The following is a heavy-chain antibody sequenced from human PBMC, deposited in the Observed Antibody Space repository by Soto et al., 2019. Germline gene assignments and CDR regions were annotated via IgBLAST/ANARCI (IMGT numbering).Heavy chain of an antibody. J-gene: IGHJ4*02. CDR1: GDSISITSYY. CDR2: IHYSGST. D-gene: IGHD2-15*01. CDR3: ASTKDETLYFDY. V-gene: IGHV4-39*01. Sequence: QLQLQESGPGLVKPSETLSLTCTVSGDSISITSYYWGWVRQPPGKGLEWIGSIHYSGSTHYNPSPQSRVTISGDASTKLFSLKLRSVPAADTAVYYCASTKDETLYFDYWGQGTLVTVSS.